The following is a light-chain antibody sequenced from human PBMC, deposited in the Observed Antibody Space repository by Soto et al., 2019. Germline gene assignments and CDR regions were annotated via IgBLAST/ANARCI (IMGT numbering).Light chain of an antibody. CDR2: EVT. V-gene: IGLV2-8*01. J-gene: IGLJ3*02. Sequence: QSALTQPPSASGSPGQSVTIFCTGTSSDVGGYNYVSWYQQHPGKAPKLIIYEVTKRPSGVPDRFSGSKSGNTASLTVSGLLAEDEADYYCSSHAGIINVVFGGGTKVTVL. CDR1: SSDVGGYNY. CDR3: SSHAGIINVV.